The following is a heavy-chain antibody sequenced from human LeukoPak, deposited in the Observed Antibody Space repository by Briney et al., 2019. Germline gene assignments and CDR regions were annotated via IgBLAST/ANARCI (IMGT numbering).Heavy chain of an antibody. D-gene: IGHD3-16*01. Sequence: PSETLSLTCAVYGGSFSYYYWSWIRQPPGKGLEWIGYIYHSGSTYYNPSLKSRVTISVDRSKNQFSLKLSSVTAADTAVYYCARAEGGYFQHWGQGTLVTVSS. J-gene: IGHJ1*01. CDR2: IYHSGST. CDR1: GGSFSYYY. CDR3: ARAEGGYFQH. V-gene: IGHV4-34*01.